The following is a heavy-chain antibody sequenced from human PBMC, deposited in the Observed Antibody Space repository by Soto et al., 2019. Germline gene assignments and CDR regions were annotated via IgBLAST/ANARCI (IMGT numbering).Heavy chain of an antibody. CDR1: GFKFSNYA. V-gene: IGHV3-23*01. CDR3: AKDRRAGGSSGFYFDF. Sequence: VRLFCAASGFKFSNYAMSWVHQAPGKGLEWVSLISATGGGTYYADSVKGRFTISRDNSHNTLYLQVHSLTAEDTAVYYCAKDRRAGGSSGFYFDFWGQGTQVTVSS. D-gene: IGHD3-16*01. CDR2: ISATGGGT. J-gene: IGHJ4*02.